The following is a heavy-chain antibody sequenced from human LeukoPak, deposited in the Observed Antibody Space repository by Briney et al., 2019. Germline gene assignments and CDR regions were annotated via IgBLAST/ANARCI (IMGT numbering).Heavy chain of an antibody. CDR1: GGSISSYY. CDR2: IYYSGST. CDR3: AREKSEEWLGKYYYYGMDV. V-gene: IGHV4-59*01. J-gene: IGHJ6*04. D-gene: IGHD6-19*01. Sequence: SETLSLICTVSGGSISSYYWSWIRQPPGKGLEWIGYIYYSGSTNYNPSLKSRVTISVDTSKNQFSLKLSSVTAADTAVYYCAREKSEEWLGKYYYYGMDVWGKGTTVTVSS.